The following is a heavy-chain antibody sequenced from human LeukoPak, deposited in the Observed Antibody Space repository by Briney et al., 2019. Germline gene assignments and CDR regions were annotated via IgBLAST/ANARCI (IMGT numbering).Heavy chain of an antibody. D-gene: IGHD5-24*01. CDR1: GFTLSNYA. CDR2: LGTAGDT. Sequence: GGSLRLSCAASGFTLSNYAMHWVRQPAGEGLEWVSALGTAGDTFYPGSVKGRFTISRDNAKRSLFLQMNSLRAEDTAVYYCARQNTPHGNFDYWGQGTLVTVSS. CDR3: ARQNTPHGNFDY. V-gene: IGHV3-13*01. J-gene: IGHJ4*02.